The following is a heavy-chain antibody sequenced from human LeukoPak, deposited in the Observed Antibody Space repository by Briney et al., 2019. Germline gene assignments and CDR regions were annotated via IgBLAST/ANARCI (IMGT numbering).Heavy chain of an antibody. J-gene: IGHJ3*02. CDR1: GFTLSTYG. Sequence: GGSLRLSCAASGFTLSTYGMHWVRQAPGKGLEWVSFISYNGRNEYYGDSVKGRFTISRDNSKNTLYLQMNSLRAEDTAVYYCAKDQYDAFDIWGQGTMVTVSS. V-gene: IGHV3-30*18. D-gene: IGHD4-11*01. CDR3: AKDQYDAFDI. CDR2: ISYNGRNE.